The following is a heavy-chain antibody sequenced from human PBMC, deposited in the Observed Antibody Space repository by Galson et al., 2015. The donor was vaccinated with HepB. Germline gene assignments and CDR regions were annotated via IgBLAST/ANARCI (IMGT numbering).Heavy chain of an antibody. CDR3: ARGLGGVAAARHGADFDY. V-gene: IGHV4-34*01. Sequence: ETLSLTCAVYGGSFSGYYWSWIRQPPGKGLEWIGEINHSGSTNYNPSLKSRGTISVDTSKNQFSLKLSSVTAADTAVYYCARGLGGVAAARHGADFDYWGQGTLVTVSS. J-gene: IGHJ4*02. D-gene: IGHD6-13*01. CDR2: INHSGST. CDR1: GGSFSGYY.